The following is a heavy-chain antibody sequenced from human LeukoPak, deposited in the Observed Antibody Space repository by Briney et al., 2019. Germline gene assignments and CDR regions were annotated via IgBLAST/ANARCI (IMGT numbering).Heavy chain of an antibody. D-gene: IGHD3-22*01. CDR3: AGKRDSGYYYGTWFDP. V-gene: IGHV3-11*01. CDR1: GFTFSDYY. CDR2: ISSSGSTI. Sequence: GGSLRLSCAASGFTFSDYYMSWLRQAPGKGLEWVSYISSSGSTIYYADSVKGRFTISGDNAKNSLYLQMNSLRAEDTAVYYCAGKRDSGYYYGTWFDPWGQGTLVTVSS. J-gene: IGHJ5*02.